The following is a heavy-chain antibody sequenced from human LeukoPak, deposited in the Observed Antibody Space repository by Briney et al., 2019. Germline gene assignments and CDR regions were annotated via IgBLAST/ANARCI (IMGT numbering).Heavy chain of an antibody. J-gene: IGHJ2*01. CDR3: AREYCGGDCREFLLGYFDL. CDR1: GYTFTSYY. D-gene: IGHD2-21*02. Sequence: AASVKVSCKASGYTFTSYYMHWVRQAPGQGLEWMGIINPSAGSTSYAQKFQGRVTMTRDTSTSTVYMELSSLRSEDTAVYYCAREYCGGDCREFLLGYFDLWGRGTLVTVSS. V-gene: IGHV1-46*01. CDR2: INPSAGST.